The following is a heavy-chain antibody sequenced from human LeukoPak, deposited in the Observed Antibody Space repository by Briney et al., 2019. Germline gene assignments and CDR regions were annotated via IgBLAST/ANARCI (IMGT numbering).Heavy chain of an antibody. D-gene: IGHD3-10*01. CDR1: GYTFTGYY. Sequence: ASVKVSCKASGYTFTGYYMHWVRQAPGQGLEWMGWINPNSGDTNYAQKFQGRVTMTRDTSISTAYMELNMLRSDDTAVYYCARDLSLTMVRGYFDFWGQGTLVTISS. CDR3: ARDLSLTMVRGYFDF. V-gene: IGHV1-2*02. CDR2: INPNSGDT. J-gene: IGHJ4*02.